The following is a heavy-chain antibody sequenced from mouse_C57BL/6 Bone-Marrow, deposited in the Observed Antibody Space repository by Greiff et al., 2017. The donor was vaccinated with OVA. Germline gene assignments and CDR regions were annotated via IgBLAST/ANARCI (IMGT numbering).Heavy chain of an antibody. CDR2: IYPRSGNT. Sequence: VQLVESGAELARPGASVKLSCKASGYTFTSYGISWVKQRTGQGLEWIGEIYPRSGNTYYNEKFKGKATLTADKSSSTAYMELRSLTSEDSAVYFCARENGYYGYAMDYWGQGTSVTVSS. J-gene: IGHJ4*01. CDR3: ARENGYYGYAMDY. V-gene: IGHV1-81*01. D-gene: IGHD2-3*01. CDR1: GYTFTSYG.